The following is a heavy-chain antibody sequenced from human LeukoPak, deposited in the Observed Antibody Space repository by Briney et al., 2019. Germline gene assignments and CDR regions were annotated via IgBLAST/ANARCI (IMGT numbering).Heavy chain of an antibody. V-gene: IGHV4-34*01. D-gene: IGHD3-10*01. J-gene: IGHJ2*01. Sequence: SETLSLTCAVYGGSFSGYYWSWIRQPPGKGLEWIGSIYYSGSTYYNPSLKSRVTISVDTSKNQFSLKLSSVTAADTAVYYCARAWVLLWFGSSFDLWGRGTLVTVSS. CDR1: GGSFSGYY. CDR2: IYYSGST. CDR3: ARAWVLLWFGSSFDL.